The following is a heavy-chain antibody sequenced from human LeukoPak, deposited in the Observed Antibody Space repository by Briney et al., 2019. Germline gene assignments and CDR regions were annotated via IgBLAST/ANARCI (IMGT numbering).Heavy chain of an antibody. J-gene: IGHJ4*02. V-gene: IGHV3-48*01. CDR1: GFSFSSHS. CDR3: ARDQDWAFDY. D-gene: IGHD3/OR15-3a*01. CDR2: ISGSSTTI. Sequence: GGSLRLSCAASGFSFSSHSMNWVRQAPGKGLEWVSYISGSSTTIDYADSAKGRFIISSDNAKKSLYLQMNNLRAEDTAVYYCARDQDWAFDYWGQGILVTVSS.